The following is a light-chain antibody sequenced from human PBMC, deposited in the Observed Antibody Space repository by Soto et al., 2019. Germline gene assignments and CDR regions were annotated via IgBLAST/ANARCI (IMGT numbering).Light chain of an antibody. CDR1: SSDVGAYNY. CDR2: DVT. J-gene: IGLJ3*02. Sequence: QSALTQPPSASGSPGQSVTISCNGTSSDVGAYNYVSWYQQHPGKAPKLMIYDVTKRPSGVPDRFSGSKSGNTASLTVSGLQAEDEADYYCISYAGSSIWVFGGGTQLTVL. V-gene: IGLV2-8*01. CDR3: ISYAGSSIWV.